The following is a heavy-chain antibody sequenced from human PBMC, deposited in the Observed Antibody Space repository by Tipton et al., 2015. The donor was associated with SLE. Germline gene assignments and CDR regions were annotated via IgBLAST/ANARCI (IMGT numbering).Heavy chain of an antibody. J-gene: IGHJ6*02. CDR2: IYYSGDT. CDR1: GGSISSYY. CDR3: ARQGQQLVRPYYYGMDV. V-gene: IGHV4-59*08. D-gene: IGHD6-13*01. Sequence: TLSLTCTVSGGSISSYYRSWIRQPPGKGLEWIGDIYYSGDTNYNPSLKSRVTISVDTSKNQFSLELSSVTAADTAVYYCARQGQQLVRPYYYGMDVWGQGTTVTVSS.